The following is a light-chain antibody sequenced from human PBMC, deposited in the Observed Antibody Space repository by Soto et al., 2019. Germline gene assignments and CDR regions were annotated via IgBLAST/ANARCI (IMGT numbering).Light chain of an antibody. CDR1: QDIAIY. Sequence: IELTHCPSSLSASVGDIVTITCRASQDIAIYLAWYQQKPGEAPKLLIYAASTLCGGVPSRFSGSGSGTDFALTITSLQAEDFATYYCQQLRMYPSTFGGGTKVDIK. J-gene: IGKJ4*01. CDR2: AAS. CDR3: QQLRMYPST. V-gene: IGKV1-9*01.